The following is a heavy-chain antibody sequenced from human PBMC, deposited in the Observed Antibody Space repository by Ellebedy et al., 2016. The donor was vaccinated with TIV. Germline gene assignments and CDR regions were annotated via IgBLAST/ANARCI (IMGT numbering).Heavy chain of an antibody. D-gene: IGHD3-10*01. CDR2: IDPSGGGT. J-gene: IGHJ4*02. V-gene: IGHV1-46*01. CDR1: GYSLTSYY. CDR3: ATYGSGRHANFDH. Sequence: ASVKVSXXASGYSLTSYYMHWVRQAPGQGLEWMEIIDPSGGGTTYAQKFQDRVTMTRNTSTSTVYMELSSLTSDDSAVYYCATYGSGRHANFDHWGQGTLVAISS.